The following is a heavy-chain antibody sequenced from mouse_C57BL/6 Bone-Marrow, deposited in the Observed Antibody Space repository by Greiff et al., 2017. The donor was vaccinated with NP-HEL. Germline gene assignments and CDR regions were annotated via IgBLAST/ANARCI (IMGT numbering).Heavy chain of an antibody. CDR3: ARQSNWNYFDY. CDR2: ISSGGSYT. D-gene: IGHD2-5*01. V-gene: IGHV5-6*02. J-gene: IGHJ2*01. CDR1: GFTFSSYG. Sequence: EVKLVESGGDLVKPGGSLKLSCAASGFTFSSYGMSWVRQTPDKRLEWVATISSGGSYTYYPDSVKGRFTISSDNAKNTLYLQMSSLKSEDTAMYYCARQSNWNYFDYWGQGTTLTVSS.